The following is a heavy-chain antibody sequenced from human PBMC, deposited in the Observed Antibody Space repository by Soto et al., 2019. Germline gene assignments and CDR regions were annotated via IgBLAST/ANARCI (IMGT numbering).Heavy chain of an antibody. CDR3: ARQRLPYSRSLLGPGAFDY. J-gene: IGHJ4*02. D-gene: IGHD6-13*01. V-gene: IGHV4-39*01. CDR2: IYYSGST. Sequence: QLQLQESGPGLVRRSETLSLTCTVSGGSISSRSYYWGWIRQPPGKGLEWIGSIYYSGSTYYNPSLKSRVTISVDTSKNQFSLKLSSVTAADTAVYYCARQRLPYSRSLLGPGAFDYWGQGTLVTVSS. CDR1: GGSISSRSYY.